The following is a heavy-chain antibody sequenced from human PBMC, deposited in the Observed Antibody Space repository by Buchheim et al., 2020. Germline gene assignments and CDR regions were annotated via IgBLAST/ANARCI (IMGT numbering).Heavy chain of an antibody. CDR2: IYYSGST. CDR3: ARDRGLGYCSSTSCYTYWFDP. D-gene: IGHD2-2*02. Sequence: QLQLQESGPGLVKPSETLSLTCTVSGGSISSGGYYWSWIRQHPGKGLEWIGYIYYSGSTYYNPSLKSRVTISVDTSKNQFSLKLSSVTAADTAVYYCARDRGLGYCSSTSCYTYWFDPWGQGTL. CDR1: GGSISSGGYY. V-gene: IGHV4-31*03. J-gene: IGHJ5*02.